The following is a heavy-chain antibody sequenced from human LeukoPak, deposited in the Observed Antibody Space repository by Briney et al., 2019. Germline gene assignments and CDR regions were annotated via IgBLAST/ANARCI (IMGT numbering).Heavy chain of an antibody. Sequence: GGSLRLSCVVSGFTFSSFAMSWVRQAPGKGLEWVSDISSGGGIYTYYADSVKGRFTISRDNAKNSLYLQMNSLRAEDTAVYYCARDQRYCSSSSCPWEPFDYWGQGTLVTVSS. J-gene: IGHJ4*02. CDR3: ARDQRYCSSSSCPWEPFDY. V-gene: IGHV3-21*04. CDR2: ISSGGGIYT. CDR1: GFTFSSFA. D-gene: IGHD2-2*01.